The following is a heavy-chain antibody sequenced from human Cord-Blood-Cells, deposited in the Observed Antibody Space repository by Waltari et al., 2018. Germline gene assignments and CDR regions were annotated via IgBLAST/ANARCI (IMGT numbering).Heavy chain of an antibody. CDR1: GGPISSSSYY. CDR3: ARRGSSSWFDY. J-gene: IGHJ4*02. D-gene: IGHD6-13*01. Sequence: QLQLQESGPGLVKPSETLSLTCTVSGGPISSSSYYWGWLRQPPGKGLEWIGSIYYSGSTYYNPSLKSRVTISVDTSKNQFSLKLSSVTAADTAVYYCARRGSSSWFDYWGQGTLVTVSS. CDR2: IYYSGST. V-gene: IGHV4-39*07.